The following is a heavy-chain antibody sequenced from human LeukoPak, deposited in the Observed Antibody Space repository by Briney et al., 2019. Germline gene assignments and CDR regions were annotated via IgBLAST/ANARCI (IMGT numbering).Heavy chain of an antibody. D-gene: IGHD6-19*01. V-gene: IGHV1-24*01. CDR3: ATLLRGAVAGAFGY. J-gene: IGHJ4*02. CDR1: GYTLTELS. Sequence: GASVKVSCKVSGYTLTELSMHWVRQAPGKGLEWMGGFDPEDGETIYAQKFQGRVTVTEDTSTDTAYMELSSLRSEDTAVYYCATLLRGAVAGAFGYWGQGTLVTVSS. CDR2: FDPEDGET.